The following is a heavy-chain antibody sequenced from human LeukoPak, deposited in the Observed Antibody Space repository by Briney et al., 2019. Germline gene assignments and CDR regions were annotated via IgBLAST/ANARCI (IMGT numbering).Heavy chain of an antibody. CDR2: ISAYNGNT. D-gene: IGHD2-2*01. Sequence: ASVKVSCKASGYTFTSYGISWVRQAPGQGLEWMGWISAYNGNTSYAQKLQGRVTMTTDTSTSTAYMELRSLRSDDTAVYYCARDIVVVPAARESVGYYYYGMDVWGQGTTVTVSS. V-gene: IGHV1-18*01. J-gene: IGHJ6*02. CDR3: ARDIVVVPAARESVGYYYYGMDV. CDR1: GYTFTSYG.